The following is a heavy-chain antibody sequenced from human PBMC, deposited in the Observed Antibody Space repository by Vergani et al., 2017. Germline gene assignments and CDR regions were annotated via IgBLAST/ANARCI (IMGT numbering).Heavy chain of an antibody. CDR2: TYFKSRWYN. CDR3: GRGFFFLGIDV. CDR1: GDSVSSKSAA. D-gene: IGHD6-25*01. J-gene: IGHJ6*02. Sequence: QVQLQQSGPGLVKPSQTLSLTCAISGDSVSSKSAAWHWIRQSPSRGLEWLGRTYFKSRWYNEYAISVKSRITINPDTSKNQFSMQLNSVTPDDTAIYYCGRGFFFLGIDVWGQGTAVTVSS. V-gene: IGHV6-1*01.